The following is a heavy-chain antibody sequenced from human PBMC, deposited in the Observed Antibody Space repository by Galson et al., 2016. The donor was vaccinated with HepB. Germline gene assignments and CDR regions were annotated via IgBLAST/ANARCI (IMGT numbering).Heavy chain of an antibody. CDR1: GFSFSNYA. CDR2: ISDSGGNT. CDR3: AKGTTLQVHFGYFDH. Sequence: SLRLSCAASGFSFSNYAMSWVRQAPGKGLEWVSGISDSGGNTYFADSVKGRFTISRDNSRNTLYLQMNSLRGEDTAVYYCAKGTTLQVHFGYFDHWGQGTLVTVSS. V-gene: IGHV3-23*01. D-gene: IGHD1/OR15-1a*01. J-gene: IGHJ4*02.